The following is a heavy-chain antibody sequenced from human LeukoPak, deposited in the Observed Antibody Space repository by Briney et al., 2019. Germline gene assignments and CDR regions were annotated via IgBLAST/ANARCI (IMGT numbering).Heavy chain of an antibody. D-gene: IGHD3-9*01. J-gene: IGHJ4*02. Sequence: GGSLRLSCAASGFIFRNYAMSWVRQAPGKGLEWVSAITGSGGTSWYADSVKGHFTISRDNSKYTLYLQMNSLGADDTAVYYCAKGGDYDGLTGYYDSDCWGQGTLVTVSS. V-gene: IGHV3-23*01. CDR1: GFIFRNYA. CDR3: AKGGDYDGLTGYYDSDC. CDR2: ITGSGGTS.